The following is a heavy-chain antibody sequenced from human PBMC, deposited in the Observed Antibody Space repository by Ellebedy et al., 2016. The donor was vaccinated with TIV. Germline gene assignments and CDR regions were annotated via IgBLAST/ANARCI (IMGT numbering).Heavy chain of an antibody. Sequence: SETLSLTCTVSGGAITSHFWTWLRQPAGKGLEWIGRLYPTGTITYHPSLESRVTMSRDTFKDQFFLKLTSVTAADTAVYYCARHGPQWFDAFDLWGLGTLVTVSS. CDR3: ARHGPQWFDAFDL. V-gene: IGHV4-4*07. J-gene: IGHJ3*01. CDR2: LYPTGTI. CDR1: GGAITSHF. D-gene: IGHD3-22*01.